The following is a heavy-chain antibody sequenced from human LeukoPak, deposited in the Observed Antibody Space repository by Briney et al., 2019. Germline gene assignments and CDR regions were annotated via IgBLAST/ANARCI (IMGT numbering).Heavy chain of an antibody. CDR1: GFTFSSYS. V-gene: IGHV3-48*01. CDR3: ARDSDRVGAVYYYYMDV. D-gene: IGHD1-26*01. J-gene: IGHJ6*03. CDR2: ISSSSSTI. Sequence: PGGSLRLSCAASGFTFSSYSMNWVRQAPGKGLEWVSYISSSSSTIYYADSVKGRFTNSRDNAKNSLYLQMNSLRAEDTAVYYCARDSDRVGAVYYYYMDVWGKGTTVTVSS.